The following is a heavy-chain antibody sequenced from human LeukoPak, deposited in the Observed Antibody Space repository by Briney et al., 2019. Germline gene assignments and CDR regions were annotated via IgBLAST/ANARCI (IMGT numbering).Heavy chain of an antibody. CDR1: GFTFSSYG. CDR2: ISYDGSNK. V-gene: IGHV3-30*18. Sequence: GGSLRLSCAASGFTFSSYGMHWVRQAPGKGLEWVAVISYDGSNKYYADSVKGRLTISRDNSKNTLYLQMNSLRAEDTAVYYCAKSVVITEYFQHWGQGTLVTVSS. J-gene: IGHJ1*01. D-gene: IGHD3-22*01. CDR3: AKSVVITEYFQH.